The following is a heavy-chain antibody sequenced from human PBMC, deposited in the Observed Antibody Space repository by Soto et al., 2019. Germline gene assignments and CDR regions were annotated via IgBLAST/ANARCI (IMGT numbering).Heavy chain of an antibody. Sequence: ESGGGVVQPGRSLRLSCAASGFTFSSYGMHWVRQAPGKGLEWVAVIWYDGSNKYYADSVKGRFTISRDNSKNTLYLQMNSLRAEDTAVYYCARAMRVVVSTLEDAFDIWGQGTMVTVSS. CDR3: ARAMRVVVSTLEDAFDI. V-gene: IGHV3-33*01. J-gene: IGHJ3*02. CDR1: GFTFSSYG. CDR2: IWYDGSNK. D-gene: IGHD3-22*01.